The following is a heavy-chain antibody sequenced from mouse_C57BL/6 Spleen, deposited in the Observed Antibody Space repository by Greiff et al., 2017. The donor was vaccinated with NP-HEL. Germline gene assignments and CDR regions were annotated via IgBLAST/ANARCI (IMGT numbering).Heavy chain of an antibody. CDR2: ISSGSSTI. J-gene: IGHJ1*03. Sequence: DVKLVESGGGLVKPGGSLKLSCAASGFTFSDYGMHWVRQAPEKGLEWVAYISSGSSTIYYADTVKGRFTISRDNAKNTLFLQMTSLRSEDTAMYYCARPPYYYGSSYRYFDVWGTGTTVTVSS. V-gene: IGHV5-17*01. CDR3: ARPPYYYGSSYRYFDV. D-gene: IGHD1-1*01. CDR1: GFTFSDYG.